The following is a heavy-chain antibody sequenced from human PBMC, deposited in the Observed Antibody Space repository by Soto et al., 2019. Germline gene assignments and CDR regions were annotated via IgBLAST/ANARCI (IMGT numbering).Heavy chain of an antibody. D-gene: IGHD3-10*01. Sequence: TSETLSLTCTVSGGSISSGGYYWSWIRQHPGKGLEWIGYIYYSGGTFYNPSLKSRVTISVDTSKNQFSLELSSATAADTAVYYCARDLRSPYFGSGSYNPGPGWFDPWGQGTLVTVSS. CDR3: ARDLRSPYFGSGSYNPGPGWFDP. J-gene: IGHJ5*02. CDR2: IYYSGGT. CDR1: GGSISSGGYY. V-gene: IGHV4-31*03.